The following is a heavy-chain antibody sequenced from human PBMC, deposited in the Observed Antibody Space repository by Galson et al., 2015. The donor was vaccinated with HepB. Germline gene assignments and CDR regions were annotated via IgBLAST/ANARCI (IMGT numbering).Heavy chain of an antibody. CDR1: GFTFSDYT. CDR3: ARGEDGSDIWVFGVAD. D-gene: IGHD3-10*01. V-gene: IGHV3-30*04. CDR2: ISYDGSNK. J-gene: IGHJ4*02. Sequence: SLRLSCAASGFTFSDYTMHWVRQAPGKGLEWVAIISYDGSNKYYGDSVKGRFTVSRDNSKNTLYLQMESLREEDTAVYYCARGEDGSDIWVFGVADWGQGTLVTVSS.